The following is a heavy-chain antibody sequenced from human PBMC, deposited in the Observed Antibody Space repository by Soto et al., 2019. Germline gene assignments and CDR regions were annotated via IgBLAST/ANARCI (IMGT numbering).Heavy chain of an antibody. D-gene: IGHD2-2*03. V-gene: IGHV1-3*01. CDR1: GYTFTSYA. Sequence: ASVKVSCKASGYTFTSYAMHWVRQAPGQRLEWMGWMNANNGNTKYAQKFQGRVTMTRNTSISTAYMELSSLRSEDTAVYYCARGLGYCSSTSCLNWFDPWGQGTLVTVSS. CDR2: MNANNGNT. J-gene: IGHJ5*02. CDR3: ARGLGYCSSTSCLNWFDP.